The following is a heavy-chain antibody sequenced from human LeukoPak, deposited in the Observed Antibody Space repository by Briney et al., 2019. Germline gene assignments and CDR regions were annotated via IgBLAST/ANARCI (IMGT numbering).Heavy chain of an antibody. CDR2: VCQDGSEK. Sequence: PGGSLRLSCVASGFTFSSSSMNWVRQAPGKGLEWVANVCQDGSEKNYVDSVKGRFTISRDNAKNSLYLQMNSLRAEDTAVYYCARDWNLDPWGQGTLVTVSS. V-gene: IGHV3-7*04. CDR1: GFTFSSSS. D-gene: IGHD1-1*01. J-gene: IGHJ5*02. CDR3: ARDWNLDP.